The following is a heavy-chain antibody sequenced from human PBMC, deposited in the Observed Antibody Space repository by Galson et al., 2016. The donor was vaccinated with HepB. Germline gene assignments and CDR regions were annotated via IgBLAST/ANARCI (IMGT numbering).Heavy chain of an antibody. D-gene: IGHD2-2*01. V-gene: IGHV3-74*01. CDR3: ARGPRYQVHYAMDA. J-gene: IGHJ6*02. CDR1: GFTFTQCW. Sequence: SLRLSCAASGFTFTQCWMHWVRLVPGKGLAWVGRINNDGSSTNYADSAKGRFTITRDNVENTVYLQTNSQTVEDTAMYFCARGPRYQVHYAMDAWGRGTTVTVS. CDR2: INNDGSST.